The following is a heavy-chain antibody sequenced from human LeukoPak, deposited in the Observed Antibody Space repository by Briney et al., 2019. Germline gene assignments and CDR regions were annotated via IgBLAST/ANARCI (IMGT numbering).Heavy chain of an antibody. D-gene: IGHD3-22*01. J-gene: IGHJ4*02. Sequence: SETLSLTCTVSGASISGSGYYWGWIRQPPGKGLEWIGSIYSSGRTYYNAALQSRVTISIETSKNQLSLRLNSVTAADTAVYYCARHRVGGYYDSFDYWGQGTLVTVSS. CDR1: GASISGSGYY. CDR2: IYSSGRT. CDR3: ARHRVGGYYDSFDY. V-gene: IGHV4-39*01.